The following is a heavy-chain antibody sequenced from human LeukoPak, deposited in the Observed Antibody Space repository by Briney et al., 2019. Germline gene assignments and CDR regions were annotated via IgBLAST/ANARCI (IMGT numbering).Heavy chain of an antibody. V-gene: IGHV3-64*01. CDR2: ISSNGGST. CDR3: ARGDPRRFLEWLFPSYYFDY. D-gene: IGHD3-3*01. Sequence: PPGGSLRLXCAASGFTFSSYAMHWVRQAPGKELESVSAISSNGGSTYYANSVKGRFTISRDNSKNTQYLQMGSLRAEDMAVYYCARGDPRRFLEWLFPSYYFDYWGQGTLVTVSS. CDR1: GFTFSSYA. J-gene: IGHJ4*02.